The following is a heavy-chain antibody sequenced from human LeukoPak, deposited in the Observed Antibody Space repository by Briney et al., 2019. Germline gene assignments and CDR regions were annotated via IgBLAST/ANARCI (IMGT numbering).Heavy chain of an antibody. D-gene: IGHD1-26*01. CDR3: ARDSGSYWGNAFDI. CDR1: GFTFSSYA. J-gene: IGHJ3*02. CDR2: ISSNGGST. Sequence: GGSLRLSCAASGFTFSSYAMHWVRQAPGKGLEYVSAISSNGGSTYYANSVKGRFTISRDNSKNTLYLQMNSLRAEDTAVYYCARDSGSYWGNAFDIWGQGTMVTVSS. V-gene: IGHV3-64*01.